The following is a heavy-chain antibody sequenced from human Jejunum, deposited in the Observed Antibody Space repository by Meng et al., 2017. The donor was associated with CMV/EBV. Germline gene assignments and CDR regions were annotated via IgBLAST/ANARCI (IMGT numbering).Heavy chain of an antibody. CDR1: GFSLSTSEVG. V-gene: IGHV2-5*02. D-gene: IGHD2-2*01. CDR3: ALFTRSWFDP. CDR2: IYWDDDK. J-gene: IGHJ5*02. Sequence: HITLKESGPTLVQPTQTLTLTCTFSGFSLSTSEVGVGWIRQPPGKALEWLAVIYWDDDKRYSPSLKSRLTITKDTSKNQVVLTLTNMGPVDTATYYCALFTRSWFDPWGQGALVTASS.